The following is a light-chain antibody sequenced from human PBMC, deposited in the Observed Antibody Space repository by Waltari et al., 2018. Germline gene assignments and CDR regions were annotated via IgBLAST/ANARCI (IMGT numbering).Light chain of an antibody. CDR3: QQYGSSGVT. V-gene: IGKV3-20*01. CDR1: QSVSSTY. J-gene: IGKJ3*01. CDR2: GAS. Sequence: ETVLTQSPGTLSLSPGERATLSCRVSQSVSSTYLAWYQQKPAQAPRLLIYGASNRATGIPDRFSGSGSGTDFTLTISRLEPEDFAVYYCQQYGSSGVTFGPGTKVHIK.